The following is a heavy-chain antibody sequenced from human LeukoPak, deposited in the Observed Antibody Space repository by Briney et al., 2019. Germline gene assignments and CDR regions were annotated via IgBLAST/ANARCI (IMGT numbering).Heavy chain of an antibody. Sequence: SETLSLTCTVSSGSISSYYWSWIRQPPGKGLEWIGYIYYSGSTNYNPSLKSRVTISVDTSKNQFSLKLSSVTAADTAVYYCARGEAARLYYYYYMDVWGKGTTVTVSS. D-gene: IGHD6-6*01. CDR1: SGSISSYY. V-gene: IGHV4-59*01. J-gene: IGHJ6*03. CDR3: ARGEAARLYYYYYMDV. CDR2: IYYSGST.